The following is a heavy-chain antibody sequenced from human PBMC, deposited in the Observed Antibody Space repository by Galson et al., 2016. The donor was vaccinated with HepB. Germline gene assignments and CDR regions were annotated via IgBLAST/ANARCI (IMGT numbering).Heavy chain of an antibody. CDR2: ISYSGRT. V-gene: IGHV4-59*08. D-gene: IGHD3-16*01. CDR1: GGSISSYY. Sequence: EPLSLTCTVSGGSISSYYWNWIRQSPGKGLEWIGFISYSGRTNYNPSLKSRVTTSVDTSKNQFSLTLSSVTDADTAVYYCAGGITYVFDFWGQGALVTVSS. CDR3: AGGITYVFDF. J-gene: IGHJ3*01.